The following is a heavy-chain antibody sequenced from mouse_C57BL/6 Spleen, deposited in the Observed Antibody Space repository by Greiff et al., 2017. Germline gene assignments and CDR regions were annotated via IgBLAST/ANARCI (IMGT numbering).Heavy chain of an antibody. Sequence: QVQLKESGPGLVAPSQSLSITCTVSGFSLTSYAISWVRQPPGKGLEWLGVIWTGGGTNYNSALKSRLSISKDNSKSQVFLKMNSLQTDDTARYYCARVEGYDYDGGGYYFDYWGQGTTLTVSS. J-gene: IGHJ2*01. V-gene: IGHV2-9-1*01. D-gene: IGHD2-4*01. CDR1: GFSLTSYA. CDR2: IWTGGGT. CDR3: ARVEGYDYDGGGYYFDY.